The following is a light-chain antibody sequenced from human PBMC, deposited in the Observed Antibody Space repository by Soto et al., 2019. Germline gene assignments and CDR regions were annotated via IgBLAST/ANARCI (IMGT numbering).Light chain of an antibody. Sequence: DVQMTQFPSTLSASVGDRVTITCRASQSISTWLTWYQQKPGKAPKLLIYKASTLESGVPSRFSGGGSGTEFTLTISSLQPDDFATYYCQQYNSFPYTFGQGTNLDIK. V-gene: IGKV1-5*03. J-gene: IGKJ2*01. CDR3: QQYNSFPYT. CDR1: QSISTW. CDR2: KAS.